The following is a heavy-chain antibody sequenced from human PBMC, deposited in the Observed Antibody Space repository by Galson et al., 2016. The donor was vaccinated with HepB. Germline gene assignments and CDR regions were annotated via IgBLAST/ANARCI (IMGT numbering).Heavy chain of an antibody. V-gene: IGHV3-21*01. CDR2: ISITSGYK. J-gene: IGHJ2*01. CDR3: ARPPEGDRRYFDL. Sequence: SLRLSCAASGFTFSRYTMNWVRQTPGKGLEWVSFISITSGYKYYADSLKGRVTISRDNAKNSLYLQMNSLRAEDTAVYYCARPPEGDRRYFDLWGRGTLVTVSS. CDR1: GFTFSRYT. D-gene: IGHD3-16*01.